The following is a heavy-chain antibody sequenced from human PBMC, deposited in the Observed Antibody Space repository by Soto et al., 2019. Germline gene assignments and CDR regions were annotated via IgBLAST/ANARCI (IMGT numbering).Heavy chain of an antibody. CDR3: TTRVSTTNDY. Sequence: EVQLVESGGGLVEPGGSLRLSCTASGFSFSNAWMHWVRQAPGKGLEWIGRIKKEIEGGITEYAAPVKGRFTISRDDSRNMLFLDLNSLKSEDTAMYYCTTRVSTTNDYWGQGTLVTVSS. CDR2: IKKEIEGGIT. V-gene: IGHV3-15*07. J-gene: IGHJ4*02. D-gene: IGHD4-17*01. CDR1: GFSFSNAW.